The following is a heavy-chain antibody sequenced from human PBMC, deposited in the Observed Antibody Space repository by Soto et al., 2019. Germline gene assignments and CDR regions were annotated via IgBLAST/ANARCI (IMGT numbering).Heavy chain of an antibody. V-gene: IGHV3-11*01. D-gene: IGHD6-13*01. J-gene: IGHJ4*02. CDR1: GFTLSDYY. Sequence: VGSLRLSCAASGFTLSDYYMSWIRQAPGKGLEWHSYMSDSGSTIYYADSVKGRFTISRDNAKNSLYLQMNNLRVEDSAVYYCARYVAALDYWGRGTLVTVSS. CDR3: ARYVAALDY. CDR2: MSDSGSTI.